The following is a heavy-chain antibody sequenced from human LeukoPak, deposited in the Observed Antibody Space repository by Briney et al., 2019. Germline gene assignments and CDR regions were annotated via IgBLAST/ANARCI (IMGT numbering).Heavy chain of an antibody. CDR2: IRYDGSNK. D-gene: IGHD2-15*01. V-gene: IGHV3-30*02. CDR3: ATDGVVP. J-gene: IGHJ5*02. CDR1: GFTFSSYG. Sequence: GGSLRLSCAASGFTFSSYGMHWVRQAPGKGLEWVAFIRYDGSNKYYADSVKGRFTISRDNSKNTLYLQMDSLKTEDTAVYYCATDGVVPWGQGTLVTVSS.